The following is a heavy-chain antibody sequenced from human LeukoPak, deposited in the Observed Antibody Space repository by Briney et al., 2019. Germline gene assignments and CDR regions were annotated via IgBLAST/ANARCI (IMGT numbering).Heavy chain of an antibody. Sequence: GGSLRLSCAASGFTFSDYYMSWIRQAPGKGLEWVSYISSGSRYTNYGDSVKGRFSISGDDAKNSLYLQMNSLRAEDTAVCYCARGTHYLDHWGQGTLVTVSS. CDR2: ISSGSRYT. V-gene: IGHV3-11*06. CDR1: GFTFSDYY. CDR3: ARGTHYLDH. D-gene: IGHD3-10*01. J-gene: IGHJ4*02.